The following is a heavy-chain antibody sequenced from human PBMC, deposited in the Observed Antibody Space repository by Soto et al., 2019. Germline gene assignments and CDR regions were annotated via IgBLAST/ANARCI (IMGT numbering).Heavy chain of an antibody. CDR3: AKARPNTFGSVAYHKAGGDY. V-gene: IGHV3-23*01. Sequence: EVQLLESGGGLVQPGGSLRLSCAASGFMFGVFAISWVRQAPGKGPDLGSSTTSSGGSTYYADSVKGRFTISRDNSKNTVYLQMRSMRAEDTAVYYCAKARPNTFGSVAYHKAGGDYWGQGTLVTVAS. CDR1: GFMFGVFA. CDR2: TTSSGGST. J-gene: IGHJ4*02. D-gene: IGHD3-10*01.